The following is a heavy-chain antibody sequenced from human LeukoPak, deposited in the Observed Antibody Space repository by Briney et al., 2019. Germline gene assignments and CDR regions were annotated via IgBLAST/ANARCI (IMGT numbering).Heavy chain of an antibody. CDR1: GFTFSSYA. CDR3: AKRPYCSGGSCYGDEYYFDY. CDR2: ISGGGGST. Sequence: GGSLRLSCAASGFTFSSYAMSWVRQAPGKGLEWVSAISGGGGSTYYADSVKGRFTISRDNSKNTLYLQMNSLRAEDTAVYYCAKRPYCSGGSCYGDEYYFDYWGQGTLVTVSS. D-gene: IGHD2-15*01. V-gene: IGHV3-23*01. J-gene: IGHJ4*02.